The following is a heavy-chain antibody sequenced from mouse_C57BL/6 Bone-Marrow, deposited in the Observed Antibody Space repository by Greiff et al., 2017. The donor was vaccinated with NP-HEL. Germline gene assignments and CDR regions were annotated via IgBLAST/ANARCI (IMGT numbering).Heavy chain of an antibody. CDR2: INPSTGGT. CDR3: ARFYYYGSSYVDDY. J-gene: IGHJ2*01. V-gene: IGHV1-42*01. CDR1: GYSFTGYY. Sequence: EVQLQQSGPELVKPGASVKISCKASGYSFTGYYMNWVKQSPEKSLEWIGEINPSTGGTTYNQKFKAKATLTVDKSSSTAYMQLKSLTSEDSAVYYCARFYYYGSSYVDDYWGQGTTLTVSS. D-gene: IGHD1-1*01.